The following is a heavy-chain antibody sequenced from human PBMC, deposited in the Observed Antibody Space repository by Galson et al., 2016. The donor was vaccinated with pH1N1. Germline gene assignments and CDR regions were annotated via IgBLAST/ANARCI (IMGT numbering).Heavy chain of an antibody. V-gene: IGHV3-7*01. CDR1: GFTFSHYW. J-gene: IGHJ4*02. Sequence: SLRLSCAASGFTFSHYWMSWVRQAPGKGLEWVANIKENGSEKYYLDSVKGRFTISRDNAKHSGSLQLDSLRAEDTAVYSCAGHPFSASESPFEYWGQGALVTVSS. CDR3: AGHPFSASESPFEY. D-gene: IGHD2/OR15-2a*01. CDR2: IKENGSEK.